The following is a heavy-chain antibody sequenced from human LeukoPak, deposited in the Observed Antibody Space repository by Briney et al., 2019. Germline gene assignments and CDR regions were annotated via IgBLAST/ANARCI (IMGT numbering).Heavy chain of an antibody. CDR3: ARAVYYYDSSGYYLDY. CDR1: GYSFTSYW. V-gene: IGHV5-51*01. CDR2: IYPGDSDT. J-gene: IGHJ4*02. D-gene: IGHD3-22*01. Sequence: GESLKISCKGSGYSFTSYWIGWVRQMPGKGLEWMGIIYPGDSDTRYSPSFQGQVTISADKSISTAYLQWSSLKASDTAMYYCARAVYYYDSSGYYLDYWGQGTLVTVSS.